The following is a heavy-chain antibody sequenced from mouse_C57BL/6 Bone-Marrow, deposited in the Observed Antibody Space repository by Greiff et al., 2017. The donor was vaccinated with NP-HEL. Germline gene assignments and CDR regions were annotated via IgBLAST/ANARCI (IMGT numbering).Heavy chain of an antibody. J-gene: IGHJ2*01. CDR1: GYSITSGYY. D-gene: IGHD1-1*01. Sequence: EVKLQESGPGLVKPSQSLSLTCSVTGYSITSGYYWNWIRQFPGNKLEWMGYISYDGSNNYNPSLKNRISITRDTSKNQFFLKLNSVTTEDTATYYCARAITTVDLYFDYWGQGTTLTVSS. CDR2: ISYDGSN. V-gene: IGHV3-6*01. CDR3: ARAITTVDLYFDY.